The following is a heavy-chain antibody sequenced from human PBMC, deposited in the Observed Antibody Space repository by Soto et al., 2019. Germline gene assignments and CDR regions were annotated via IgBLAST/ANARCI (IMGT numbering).Heavy chain of an antibody. CDR3: TRSVTGTTAHFDY. CDR2: MRSKANSYAT. CDR1: GFTFSGSA. D-gene: IGHD1-7*01. J-gene: IGHJ4*02. V-gene: IGHV3-73*02. Sequence: EVQLVESGGGLAKLGGSWNLSFAAPGFTFSGSARPWVRKVSGKGLEWVGRMRSKANSYATAYAASVKGRFTISRDDSKNTAYLQMNSLKTEDTAVYYCTRSVTGTTAHFDYWGQGTLVTVSS.